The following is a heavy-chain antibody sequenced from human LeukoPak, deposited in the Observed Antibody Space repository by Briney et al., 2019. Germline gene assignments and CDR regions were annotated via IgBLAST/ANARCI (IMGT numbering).Heavy chain of an antibody. CDR2: IYSNGET. D-gene: IGHD3-10*01. CDR1: GASIINYY. CDR3: ASLGGSGSWNFVY. Sequence: SETLSLTCTVSGASIINYYWSWIRQPPGKGLEWIAYIYSNGETNYDPSLKSRVTISLDTSKKQLSLKVRSVTAADTAVYYCASLGGSGSWNFVYWGQGTLVTVSS. J-gene: IGHJ4*02. V-gene: IGHV4-59*01.